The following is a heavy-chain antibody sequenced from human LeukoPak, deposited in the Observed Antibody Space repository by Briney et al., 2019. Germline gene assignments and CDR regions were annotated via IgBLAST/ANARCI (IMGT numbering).Heavy chain of an antibody. D-gene: IGHD1-26*01. Sequence: PGGSLRLSCAASGFTFSSYEMNWVRQAPGKGLEWVSGINWNGGSTGYADSVKGRFTISRDNAKNSLYLQMNSLRAEDTALYHCARGRISGSYSALDYWGQGTLVTVSS. V-gene: IGHV3-20*01. CDR2: INWNGGST. J-gene: IGHJ4*02. CDR3: ARGRISGSYSALDY. CDR1: GFTFSSYE.